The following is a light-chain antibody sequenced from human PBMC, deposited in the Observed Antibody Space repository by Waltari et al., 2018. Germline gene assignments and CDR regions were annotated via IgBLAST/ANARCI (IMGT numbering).Light chain of an antibody. J-gene: IGLJ2*01. CDR3: QAWDTTTVV. V-gene: IGLV3-1*01. CDR1: NLGNQY. Sequence: SYELTQPPSVSVSPGQTASITCSGDNLGNQYAAWYQQKPGQSPGLVIFYDSKRPSGIPERFSGSNSGNTATLTISGTQAMDEADYYCQAWDTTTVVFGGGTKVTVL. CDR2: YDS.